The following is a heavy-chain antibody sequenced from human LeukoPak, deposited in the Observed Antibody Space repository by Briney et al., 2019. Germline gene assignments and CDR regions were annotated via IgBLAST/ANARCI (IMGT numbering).Heavy chain of an antibody. Sequence: PSETLSLTCTVSGGSISSYYWSWIRQPPGKGLEWIGYIYYSGSTNYNPSLKSRVTISVDTSKNQFSLKLSSVTAADTAVYYCARGSAYYDILTGSIMFDYWGQGTLVTVSS. D-gene: IGHD3-9*01. CDR2: IYYSGST. V-gene: IGHV4-59*01. CDR3: ARGSAYYDILTGSIMFDY. CDR1: GGSISSYY. J-gene: IGHJ4*02.